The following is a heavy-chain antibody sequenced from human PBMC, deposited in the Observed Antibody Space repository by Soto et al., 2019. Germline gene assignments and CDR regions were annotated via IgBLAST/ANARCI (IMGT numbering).Heavy chain of an antibody. D-gene: IGHD2-8*01. J-gene: IGHJ3*01. V-gene: IGHV3-49*04. CDR3: TRLPPEWFRTTPFDF. CDR1: GFRFSDYA. Sequence: LRLSCTGFGFRFSDYAVTWVRQTPGKGLGWVGFIASKTYGATREYAASVKGRFVISRDDPKSIAYLQMNGLKIEDTAVYFCTRLPPEWFRTTPFDFWGQGTRVTVSS. CDR2: IASKTYGATR.